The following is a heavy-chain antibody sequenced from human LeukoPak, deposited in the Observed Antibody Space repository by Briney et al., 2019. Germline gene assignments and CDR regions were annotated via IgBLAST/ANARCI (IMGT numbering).Heavy chain of an antibody. J-gene: IGHJ4*02. CDR2: IYHSGST. CDR1: GYSISSGYY. Sequence: PSETLSLTCTVSGYSISSGYYWGWIRQPPGKGLEWIGSIYHSGSTYYNPSLKSRVTMSVDTSKNQFSLKLSSVTAADTAVYYCASSEYYYDSSGYHNQYFDYWGQGTLVTVSS. V-gene: IGHV4-38-2*02. CDR3: ASSEYYYDSSGYHNQYFDY. D-gene: IGHD3-22*01.